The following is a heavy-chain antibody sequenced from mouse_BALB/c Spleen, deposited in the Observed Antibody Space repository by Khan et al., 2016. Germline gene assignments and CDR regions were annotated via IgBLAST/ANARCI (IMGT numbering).Heavy chain of an antibody. V-gene: IGHV4-1*02. Sequence: EVQLVELGGGLVQPGGSLKLSCAAAGFDFSRYWMSWVRQAPGKGLEWIGEINPDSSTINYTPSLKDKFIISRDNAKNTLYLQMSKVRSEDTALAYCARLGYYGTMDYWGQGTSVTVSS. CDR1: GFDFSRYW. CDR2: INPDSSTI. D-gene: IGHD1-1*01. J-gene: IGHJ4*01. CDR3: ARLGYYGTMDY.